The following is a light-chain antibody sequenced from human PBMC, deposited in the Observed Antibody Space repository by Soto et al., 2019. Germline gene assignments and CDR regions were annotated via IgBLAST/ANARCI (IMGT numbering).Light chain of an antibody. V-gene: IGLV2-14*01. CDR3: GSYTSSSTYV. Sequence: QSALTQPASVSGSPGQSIPISCPGTSRYVGGYNYVSWYQQHPGKAPKLMIYDVSNRPSGVSNRFSGSKSGNTASLTISGLQAEDEADYYCGSYTSSSTYVFGTGTKVTVL. CDR1: SRYVGGYNY. CDR2: DVS. J-gene: IGLJ1*01.